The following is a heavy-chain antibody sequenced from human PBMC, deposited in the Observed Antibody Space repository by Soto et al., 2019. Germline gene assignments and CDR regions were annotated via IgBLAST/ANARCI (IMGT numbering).Heavy chain of an antibody. J-gene: IGHJ4*02. Sequence: ASVKVSCKLCAYTLTEISLHWGRQAPGIGLEWMGGFDPDDGERMYAQKFQGRLTMTEDTSTDTAYMDLSSLTSEDTAMYYCATADLITTALDYWGQGTLVTVSS. CDR1: AYTLTEIS. CDR2: FDPDDGER. D-gene: IGHD1-1*01. CDR3: ATADLITTALDY. V-gene: IGHV1-24*01.